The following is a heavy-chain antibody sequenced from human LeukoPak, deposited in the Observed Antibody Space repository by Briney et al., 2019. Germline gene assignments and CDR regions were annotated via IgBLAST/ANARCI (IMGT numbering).Heavy chain of an antibody. D-gene: IGHD6-6*01. CDR1: GFTFSSYW. CDR2: IKQDGSEK. J-gene: IGHJ4*02. V-gene: IGHV3-7*01. CDR3: ARERPSSSGNY. Sequence: GESLRLSCAASGFTFSSYWMSWVRQAPGKGLEWVANIKQDGSEKYYVDSVKGRLTISRDNAKNSLYLQMNSLRAEDTAVYYCARERPSSSGNYWGQGTLVTVSS.